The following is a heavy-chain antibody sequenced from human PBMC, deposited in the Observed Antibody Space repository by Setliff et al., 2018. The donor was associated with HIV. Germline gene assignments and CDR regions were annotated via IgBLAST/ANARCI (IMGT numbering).Heavy chain of an antibody. J-gene: IGHJ3*02. D-gene: IGHD2-21*02. CDR1: GDSISSDFY. Sequence: AETLSLTCTVSGDSISSDFYWGWIGQPPGKGLEWIGSIYHSGNTYYMPSLQSRVTISVDMSKNQFSLNLNSVTAADTAVYYCARVQGCGGCCHYAFEMWGQGTMVTVSS. CDR2: IYHSGNT. CDR3: ARVQGCGGCCHYAFEM. V-gene: IGHV4-38-2*02.